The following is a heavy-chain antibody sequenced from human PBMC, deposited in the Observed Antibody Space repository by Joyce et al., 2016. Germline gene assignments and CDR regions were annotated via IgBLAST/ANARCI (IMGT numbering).Heavy chain of an antibody. CDR2: IYGGDSET. CDR3: ARRLVGFYETSGWIFDY. D-gene: IGHD6-19*01. J-gene: IGHJ4*02. Sequence: DVQLLQSGAEVKKPGESLKISCKGSGYNFNNYWFGWVRQMPGKGLEWMVIIYGGDSETRYSPSFQGQVTISADKSISTAYLQWSSLKASDSAIYYCARRLVGFYETSGWIFDYWGQGIQVTVS. V-gene: IGHV5-51*01. CDR1: GYNFNNYW.